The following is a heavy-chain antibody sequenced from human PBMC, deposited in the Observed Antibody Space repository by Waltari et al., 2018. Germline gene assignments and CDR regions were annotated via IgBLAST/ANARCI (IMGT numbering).Heavy chain of an antibody. CDR1: GYTFDTYG. D-gene: IGHD2-15*01. Sequence: QVQLVQSENEVRKPGSSVRISCKASGYTFDTYGISWMRQGPGQALEWVGWISTYTHSTDYAEKFQGRVTMTTDKSTATVYLDLRSLGSDDSAVYFCARDRDYSSGAPPAFWGQGTQVTVSS. V-gene: IGHV1-18*01. J-gene: IGHJ4*02. CDR2: ISTYTHST. CDR3: ARDRDYSSGAPPAF.